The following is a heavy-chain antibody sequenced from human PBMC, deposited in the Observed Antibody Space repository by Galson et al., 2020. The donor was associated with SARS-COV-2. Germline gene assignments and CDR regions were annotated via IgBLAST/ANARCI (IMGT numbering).Heavy chain of an antibody. D-gene: IGHD2-2*02. V-gene: IGHV1-24*01. Sequence: ASVKVSCKASGYTFTKLAMHWVRQAPGQGLEWMGGIDPEDGETIYAQKFQGRVTMTEDTSTDTAYMELSSLRSEDTAVYYCAIDPAAIGARDYWFDPWGQGTLVTFPS. CDR1: GYTFTKLA. J-gene: IGHJ5*02. CDR3: AIDPAAIGARDYWFDP. CDR2: IDPEDGET.